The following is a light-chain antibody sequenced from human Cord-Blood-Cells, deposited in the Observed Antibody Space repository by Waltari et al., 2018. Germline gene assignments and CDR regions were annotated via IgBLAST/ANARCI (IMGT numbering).Light chain of an antibody. Sequence: DIVLTQSPGTLSLYPGERATLSCRASQSVSSSYLAWYQQKPGQAPRLLIYGASSSATGIPDRFSGSGSGTDFTLTISRLEPEDFAVYYCQQYGSSPPWTFGQGTKVEIK. J-gene: IGKJ1*01. CDR2: GAS. V-gene: IGKV3-20*01. CDR1: QSVSSSY. CDR3: QQYGSSPPWT.